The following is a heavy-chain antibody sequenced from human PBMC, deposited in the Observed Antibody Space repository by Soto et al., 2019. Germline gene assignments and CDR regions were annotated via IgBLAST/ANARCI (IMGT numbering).Heavy chain of an antibody. D-gene: IGHD2-2*01. CDR1: GGSVSSGSYY. Sequence: PSETLSLTCTVSGGSVSSGSYYWSWIRQPPGKGLEWIGYIYYSGSTNYNPSLRSRVTISVDTSKNQFSLKLSSVTAADTAVYYCARLGQMQLGYCSSTSCYEAYGWFDPWGQGTLVTVSS. CDR2: IYYSGST. V-gene: IGHV4-61*01. J-gene: IGHJ5*02. CDR3: ARLGQMQLGYCSSTSCYEAYGWFDP.